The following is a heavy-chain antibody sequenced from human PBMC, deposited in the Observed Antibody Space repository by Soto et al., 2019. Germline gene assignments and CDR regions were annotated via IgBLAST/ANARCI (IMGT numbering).Heavy chain of an antibody. CDR1: GFTFSSYD. Sequence: EVQLVESGGGLVQPGGSLRLSCAASGFTFSSYDMHWVRQATGKGLEWVSAIGTAGDTYYPGSVKGRFTISRENAKNSLYLQMNSLRAGDTAVYYCARSSQDAAWFGELLFDYWGQGTLVTVSS. J-gene: IGHJ4*02. CDR2: IGTAGDT. D-gene: IGHD3-10*01. V-gene: IGHV3-13*01. CDR3: ARSSQDAAWFGELLFDY.